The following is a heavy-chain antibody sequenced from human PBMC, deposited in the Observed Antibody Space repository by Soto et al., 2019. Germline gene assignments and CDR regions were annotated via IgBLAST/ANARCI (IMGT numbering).Heavy chain of an antibody. V-gene: IGHV3-23*01. D-gene: IGHD1-26*01. Sequence: EVQLLDSGGALVQPGGSLRLSCAASGFTFNNYPMNWVRQAPGKGLEWVSGISGSGGSTDYADSVKGRFSISRDNAKNTVYLQINSLRAEDTAVYYCAKRPLKYSGSYFDYWGQGTLVTVSS. CDR3: AKRPLKYSGSYFDY. CDR2: ISGSGGST. J-gene: IGHJ4*02. CDR1: GFTFNNYP.